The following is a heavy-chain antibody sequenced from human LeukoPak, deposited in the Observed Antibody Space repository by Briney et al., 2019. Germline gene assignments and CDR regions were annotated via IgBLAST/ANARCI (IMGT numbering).Heavy chain of an antibody. V-gene: IGHV4-31*03. D-gene: IGHD5-18*01. CDR3: ARAAEKGYSYGYANKASFDY. J-gene: IGHJ4*02. CDR1: GGSISSGGYY. CDR2: IYYTGST. Sequence: SETLSLTCTVSGGSISSGGYYWRWIRQHPGKGLECIGYIYYTGSTYYNPSLKSRVTISVDTSKNQFSLKLSSMTAADTAVYYCARAAEKGYSYGYANKASFDYWGQGTLVTVSS.